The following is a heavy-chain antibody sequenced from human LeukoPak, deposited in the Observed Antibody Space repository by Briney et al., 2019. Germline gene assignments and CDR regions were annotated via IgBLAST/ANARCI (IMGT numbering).Heavy chain of an antibody. J-gene: IGHJ4*02. CDR2: IWYDGNNK. CDR3: AKDLDYGDNADD. D-gene: IGHD4-17*01. CDR1: GFTFSSYR. V-gene: IGHV3-33*06. Sequence: GKSLRLSCATSGFTFSSYRMHSARQAPGKGVEWVAAIWYDGNNKYDAHSVKGRYTISSDNSKNKLYLQMNSLRDEDTAVYYCAKDLDYGDNADDWGQGALVTVSS.